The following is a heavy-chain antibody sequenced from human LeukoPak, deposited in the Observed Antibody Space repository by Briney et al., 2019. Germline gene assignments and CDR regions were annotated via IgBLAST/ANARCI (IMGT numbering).Heavy chain of an antibody. Sequence: PSETLSLTCTVSHSSISSGYYWGWIRQPPGKGLQWIASIYRSGTSSYHPSLKGRVTISVDTSKNDFSLNLRSVTAADTAMYYCARHRPGGGSNDYFDFWGQGVPVTVSS. CDR1: HSSISSGYY. CDR2: IYRSGTS. D-gene: IGHD3-16*01. V-gene: IGHV4-38-2*02. J-gene: IGHJ4*02. CDR3: ARHRPGGGSNDYFDF.